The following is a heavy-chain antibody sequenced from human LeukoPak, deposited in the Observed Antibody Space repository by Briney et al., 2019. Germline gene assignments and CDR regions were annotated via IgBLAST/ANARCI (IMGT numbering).Heavy chain of an antibody. CDR2: ISYDGSNK. D-gene: IGHD5-24*01. CDR1: GFTFSSYG. CDR3: ARDLRMATIYDAFDI. J-gene: IGHJ3*02. V-gene: IGHV3-30*19. Sequence: GGSLRLSCVASGFTFSSYGIHWVRQAPGKGLEWVAVISYDGSNKYYADSVKGRFTISRDNSKNTLYLQMNSLRAEDTAVYYCARDLRMATIYDAFDIWGQGTMVTVSS.